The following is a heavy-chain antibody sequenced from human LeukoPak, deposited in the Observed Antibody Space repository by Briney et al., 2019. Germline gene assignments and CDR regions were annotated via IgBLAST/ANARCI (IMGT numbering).Heavy chain of an antibody. J-gene: IGHJ4*02. CDR3: AKLRDFFDSSGQFDY. V-gene: IGHV3-23*01. D-gene: IGHD3-22*01. Sequence: GGSLRLSCAASGFTFSSYAMSWVRQAPGKGLEWVSATSGSGDGTFYADSVKGRFTSSRANSKNTLYLQMNSLRAEDTAIYYCAKLRDFFDSSGQFDYWGQGTLVTVSS. CDR1: GFTFSSYA. CDR2: TSGSGDGT.